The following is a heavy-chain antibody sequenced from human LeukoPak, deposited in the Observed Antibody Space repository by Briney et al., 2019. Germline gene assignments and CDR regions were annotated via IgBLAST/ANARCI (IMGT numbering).Heavy chain of an antibody. CDR2: IYYSGST. CDR3: ARVDYYGSGSPT. Sequence: PSETLSLTCTVSGGSISSSSYYWGWIRQPPGKGLEWIGSIYYSGSTYYNPSLKSRVTISVDTSKNQFSLKLSSVTAADTAVYYCARVDYYGSGSPTWGQGTMVTVSS. CDR1: GGSISSSSYY. V-gene: IGHV4-39*07. D-gene: IGHD3-10*01. J-gene: IGHJ3*01.